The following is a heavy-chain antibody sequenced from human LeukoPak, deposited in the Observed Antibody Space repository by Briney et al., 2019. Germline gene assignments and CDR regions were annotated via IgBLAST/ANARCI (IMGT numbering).Heavy chain of an antibody. CDR1: GFTFSSYS. D-gene: IGHD6-19*01. V-gene: IGHV3-23*01. Sequence: PGGSLRLSCAASGFTFSSYSTSWVRQAPGKGLEWVSTLSGSGITTYYADSVKGRFTISRDNSKNTLYLQMNSLRAEDTAVYYCAKGIYSSGWSYFDYWGHGTLVTVSS. CDR2: LSGSGITT. CDR3: AKGIYSSGWSYFDY. J-gene: IGHJ4*01.